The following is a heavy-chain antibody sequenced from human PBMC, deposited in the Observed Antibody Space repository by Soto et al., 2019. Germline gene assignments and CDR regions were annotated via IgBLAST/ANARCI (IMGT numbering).Heavy chain of an antibody. D-gene: IGHD1-1*01. CDR2: VSPKSGNT. V-gene: IGHV1-18*01. Sequence: QIQLVQSGAEVKKPGASVKVSCKASGYNFFDYGVSWVRQAPGQGLEWMGWVSPKSGNTDYARKVQNRVNMTTDTSTRTAYMELGGLRSDDTAVDYCARGRTVSSIGPLLVWGQGTLVSVSS. J-gene: IGHJ1*01. CDR1: GYNFFDYG. CDR3: ARGRTVSSIGPLLV.